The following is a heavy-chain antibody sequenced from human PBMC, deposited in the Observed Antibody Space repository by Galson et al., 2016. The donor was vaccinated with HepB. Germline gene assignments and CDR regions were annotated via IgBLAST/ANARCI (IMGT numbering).Heavy chain of an antibody. CDR2: ISSSNVYI. J-gene: IGHJ4*02. Sequence: SLRLSCAVSGFTLSNYRIDWVRQAPGKGLEWVSCISSSNVYIWYADSVRGRFTNSRDNAKNSRYLQMDSLTAEDTAVYYCARADGFNTPLFDSWGQGTLVTVSS. V-gene: IGHV3-21*01. CDR3: ARADGFNTPLFDS. D-gene: IGHD5-24*01. CDR1: GFTLSNYR.